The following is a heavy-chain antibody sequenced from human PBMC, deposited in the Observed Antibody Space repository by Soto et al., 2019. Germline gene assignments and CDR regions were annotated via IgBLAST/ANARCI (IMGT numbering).Heavy chain of an antibody. CDR2: IYPEDSDS. Sequence: EVQLVQSGEEVKKPGESLKISCKGSGYNFPKFWIAWVRQMPGKGLEWMGVIYPEDSDSKYSPSFQGQVTISADKSIATGYLQWSSLRAADSAIYFCVRNGEDPLSDAFGIRGQGTLVTVSS. J-gene: IGHJ3*02. CDR3: VRNGEDPLSDAFGI. V-gene: IGHV5-51*01. CDR1: GYNFPKFW. D-gene: IGHD2-15*01.